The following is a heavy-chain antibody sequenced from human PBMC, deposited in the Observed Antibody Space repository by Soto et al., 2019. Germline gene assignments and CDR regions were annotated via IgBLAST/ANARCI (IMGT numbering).Heavy chain of an antibody. J-gene: IGHJ6*02. CDR2: INSDGSTT. CDR1: GFTFSSYW. Sequence: GGSLRLSCAASGFTFSSYWMHWVRQAPGKGLVWVSRINSDGSTTGYVDSVKGRFTISRDNAKNTLYLQMNSLRAEDTAVYYCARRDQIAYYYGMDVWGQGTTVTVSS. V-gene: IGHV3-74*01. D-gene: IGHD2-21*01. CDR3: ARRDQIAYYYGMDV.